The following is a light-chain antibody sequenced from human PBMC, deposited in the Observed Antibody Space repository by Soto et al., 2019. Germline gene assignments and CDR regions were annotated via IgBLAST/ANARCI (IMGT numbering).Light chain of an antibody. Sequence: EIVMTQSPATLSVSAGARATLSFRASQSVNTNLAWYQQKPGQAPRLLIYAASTRATGIPARFSGSGSGTEFTLTISSLQSEDFAVYYCQQYNNWPPWTFGQGTKVDIK. CDR1: QSVNTN. CDR3: QQYNNWPPWT. V-gene: IGKV3-15*01. CDR2: AAS. J-gene: IGKJ1*01.